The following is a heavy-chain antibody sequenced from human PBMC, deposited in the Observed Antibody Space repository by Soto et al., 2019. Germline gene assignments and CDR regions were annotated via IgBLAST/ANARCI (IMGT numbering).Heavy chain of an antibody. V-gene: IGHV1-69*02. Sequence: QVQLVQSGAEVKKPGSSVKVSCKASGGTFSSYTISWVRQAPGQGLEWMGRIIPILGIANYAQKFQGRVTITADKSTSTAYMELSSLRSEDTAVYYCARGVAAVTKFLSHYYYYMDVWGKGTTVTVSS. D-gene: IGHD4-4*01. J-gene: IGHJ6*03. CDR2: IIPILGIA. CDR1: GGTFSSYT. CDR3: ARGVAAVTKFLSHYYYYMDV.